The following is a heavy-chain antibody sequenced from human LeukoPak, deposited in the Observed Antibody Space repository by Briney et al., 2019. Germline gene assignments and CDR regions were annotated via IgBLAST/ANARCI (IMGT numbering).Heavy chain of an antibody. Sequence: GGSLRLSCAASGFTFSSYWMSWVRQAPGKGLEWVANIKQDGSEKYYVDSVKGRFTISRDNAKNSLYLQMNSLRAEDTAVYYCASPKAAAGHIVSLYYYYGMDVWGQGTTVTVSS. J-gene: IGHJ6*02. D-gene: IGHD6-13*01. V-gene: IGHV3-7*01. CDR2: IKQDGSEK. CDR1: GFTFSSYW. CDR3: ASPKAAAGHIVSLYYYYGMDV.